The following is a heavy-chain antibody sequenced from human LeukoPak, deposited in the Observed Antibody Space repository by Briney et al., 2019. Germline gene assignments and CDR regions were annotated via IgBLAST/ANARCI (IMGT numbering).Heavy chain of an antibody. D-gene: IGHD6-25*01. CDR2: IYHSGSS. J-gene: IGHJ6*03. CDR3: AREGSRRLYMDV. V-gene: IGHV4-4*02. Sequence: SETLSLTCAVSGGCISTGNWWSWVRQSPDKGLEWIGEIYHSGSSNYNPSLKGRVTMSIDNSKHHFSLSLTSVTAADTAVYYCAREGSRRLYMDVWGRGTTVTVSS. CDR1: GGCISTGNW.